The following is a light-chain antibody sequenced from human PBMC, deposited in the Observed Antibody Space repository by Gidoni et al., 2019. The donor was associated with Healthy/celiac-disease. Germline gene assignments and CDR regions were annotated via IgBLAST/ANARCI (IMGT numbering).Light chain of an antibody. J-gene: IGKJ3*01. CDR1: QDISNY. CDR2: DAS. Sequence: DIQMTQSQSSLSASVGDRVTITCQASQDISNYLNWYQQKPGKAPKLLIYDASNLETGVPSRFSGSGSGTDFTFTISSLQPEDIATYYCQQYDNLPPKTFGPGTKVDIK. CDR3: QQYDNLPPKT. V-gene: IGKV1-33*01.